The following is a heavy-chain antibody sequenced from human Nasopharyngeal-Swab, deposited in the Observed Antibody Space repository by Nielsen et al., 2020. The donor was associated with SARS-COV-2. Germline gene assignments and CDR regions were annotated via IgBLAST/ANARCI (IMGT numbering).Heavy chain of an antibody. CDR2: TRKRGNTYAT. J-gene: IGHJ4*02. V-gene: IGHV3-72*01. D-gene: IGHD1-26*01. CDR3: SRWEGGAYFDY. Sequence: WIRQPPGKGLEWVGRTRKRGNTYATKYAASVKGRFTISRVDSRNSLYLHMSGLTTEDTAVYYCSRWEGGAYFDYWGQGTLVTVSS.